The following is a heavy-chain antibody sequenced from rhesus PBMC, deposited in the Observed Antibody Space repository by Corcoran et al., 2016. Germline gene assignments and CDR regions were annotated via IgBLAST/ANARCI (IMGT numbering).Heavy chain of an antibody. D-gene: IGHD6-31*01. CDR3: ARSSSSGWYTV. V-gene: IGHV4S12*01. CDR1: GGSISRGYYY. CDR2: SYQNSNST. J-gene: IGHJ5-1*01. Sequence: QVQLQESGPGVVKPSETLSLTCAVSGGSISRGYYYLSWIRPPPGKGLEWIGGSYQNSNSTTYHPPRKSRVTSSQDASTNQFSLKLSCVTAAATAVYYCARSSSSGWYTVWGQGVLVTVSS.